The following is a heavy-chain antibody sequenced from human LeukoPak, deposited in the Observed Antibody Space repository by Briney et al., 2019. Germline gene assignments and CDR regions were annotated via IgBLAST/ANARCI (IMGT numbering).Heavy chain of an antibody. CDR2: MYSSGST. D-gene: IGHD1-26*01. CDR3: ARYSSGSYAFDI. Sequence: SETLSPTCTVSGGSISSYYWSWIRQPAGKGLEWIGRMYSSGSTNYNPSLKRRVTMSVDTSKNQFSLKLSSVTAADTAVYYCARYSSGSYAFDIWGQGTMVTVSS. CDR1: GGSISSYY. J-gene: IGHJ3*02. V-gene: IGHV4-4*07.